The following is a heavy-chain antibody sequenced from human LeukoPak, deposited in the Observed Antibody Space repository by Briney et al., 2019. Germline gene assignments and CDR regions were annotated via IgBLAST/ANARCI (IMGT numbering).Heavy chain of an antibody. Sequence: ASVKVSCKASGYTFNRYGMNWVRQAPGQGLEWMGWINTNTGNPTYAQGFTGRSVFSLDTSVSTAYLQINSLKAEDTAVYYCARDSISGSYAHYDNWGQGTLVTVSS. CDR2: INTNTGNP. CDR1: GYTFNRYG. D-gene: IGHD1-26*01. V-gene: IGHV7-4-1*02. CDR3: ARDSISGSYAHYDN. J-gene: IGHJ4*02.